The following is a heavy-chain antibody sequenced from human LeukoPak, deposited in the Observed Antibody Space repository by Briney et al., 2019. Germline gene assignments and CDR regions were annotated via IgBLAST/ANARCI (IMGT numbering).Heavy chain of an antibody. CDR3: VRESSGWYPFDY. Sequence: PGGSLRLSCAASGFTFDCCGMHWVRQAPGKGLEWVAFIRNVGNDKYYADSVKGRFTISRDNAKNSLYLQMNSLRAEDTGVYYCVRESSGWYPFDYWGQGTLVSVSS. CDR1: GFTFDCCG. D-gene: IGHD6-19*01. CDR2: IRNVGNDK. V-gene: IGHV3-30*02. J-gene: IGHJ4*02.